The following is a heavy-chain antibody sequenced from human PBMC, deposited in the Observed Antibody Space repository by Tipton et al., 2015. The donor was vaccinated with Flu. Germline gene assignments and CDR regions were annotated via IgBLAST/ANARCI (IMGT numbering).Heavy chain of an antibody. Sequence: TLSLTCTVSGGSISSGGYYWSWIRQHPGKGLEWIGYIYYSGSTYYNPSLKSRVTISVDTSKNQFSPKLSSVTAADTAVYYCARAVVVAATPLFHLSYYGMDVWGQGTTVTVSS. CDR3: ARAVVVAATPLFHLSYYGMDV. V-gene: IGHV4-31*03. D-gene: IGHD2-15*01. J-gene: IGHJ6*02. CDR1: GGSISSGGYY. CDR2: IYYSGST.